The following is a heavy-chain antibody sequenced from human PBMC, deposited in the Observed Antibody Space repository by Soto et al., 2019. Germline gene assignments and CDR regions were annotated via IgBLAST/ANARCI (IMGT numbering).Heavy chain of an antibody. CDR1: WCTFSSYA. D-gene: IGHD2-8*01. CDR3: ARGMMVYARAYYGMDV. CDR2: IIPIFGTA. J-gene: IGHJ6*02. V-gene: IGHV1-69*13. Sequence: SVKVSFKASWCTFSSYAISWVRYASGQGLEWMGGIIPIFGTANYAQKFQGRVTITADESTSTAYMELSSLRSEDTAVYYCARGMMVYARAYYGMDVWGQGTTVTVSS.